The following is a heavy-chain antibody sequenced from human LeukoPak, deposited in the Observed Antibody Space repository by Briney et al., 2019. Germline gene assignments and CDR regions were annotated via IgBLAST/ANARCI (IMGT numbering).Heavy chain of an antibody. J-gene: IGHJ4*02. D-gene: IGHD5-12*01. CDR1: GFTFSNYD. Sequence: PGGSLRLSCAASGFTFSNYDMSWVRQAPGKGLEWVSIINTSGGGTYYADSVKGRFTISRDNSKNTLYLQMNSLRAEDTAVYYCAKEAGYDWFSYFDYWGQGTLVTVSS. CDR2: INTSGGGT. V-gene: IGHV3-23*01. CDR3: AKEAGYDWFSYFDY.